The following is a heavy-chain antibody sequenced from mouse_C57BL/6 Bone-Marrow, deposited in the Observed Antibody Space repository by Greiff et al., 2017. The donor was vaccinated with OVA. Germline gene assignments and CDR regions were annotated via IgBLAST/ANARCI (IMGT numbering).Heavy chain of an antibody. Sequence: VKLLESGAELARPGASVKLSCKASGYTFTSYGISWVKQRTGQGLEWIGEIYPRSGNTYYNEKFKGKATLTADKSSSTEYMELRSLTSEDSAVYFCARSGGSYYYAMDYWGQGTSVTVSS. CDR3: ARSGGSYYYAMDY. D-gene: IGHD1-1*01. V-gene: IGHV1-81*01. J-gene: IGHJ4*01. CDR2: IYPRSGNT. CDR1: GYTFTSYG.